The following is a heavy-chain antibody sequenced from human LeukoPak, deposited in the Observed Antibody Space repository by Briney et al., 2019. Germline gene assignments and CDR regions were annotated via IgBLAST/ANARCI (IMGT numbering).Heavy chain of an antibody. CDR2: IYYSGST. CDR3: ASLYSGSYYALDY. CDR1: GGAISSYY. J-gene: IGHJ4*02. D-gene: IGHD1-26*01. V-gene: IGHV4-59*01. Sequence: SETLSLTCTVSGGAISSYYWSWIRQPPGKGLEWIGYIYYSGSTNYNPSLKSRVTISVDTSKNQFSLKLSSVTAADTAVYYCASLYSGSYYALDYWGQGTLVTVSS.